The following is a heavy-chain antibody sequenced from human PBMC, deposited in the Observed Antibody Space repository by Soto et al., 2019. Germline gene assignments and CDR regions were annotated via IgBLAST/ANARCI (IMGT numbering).Heavy chain of an antibody. CDR3: ARFSMTTVTPSD. CDR1: GYSFTNNW. D-gene: IGHD4-17*01. Sequence: GESLKISCKGSGYSFTNNWIGWVRQMPGKGLEWMGIIYPGDSDTRYSPSFQGQVTISADKSISTAYLQWSSLKASDTAIYYCARFSMTTVTPSDWGQGTLVTVSS. V-gene: IGHV5-51*01. CDR2: IYPGDSDT. J-gene: IGHJ4*02.